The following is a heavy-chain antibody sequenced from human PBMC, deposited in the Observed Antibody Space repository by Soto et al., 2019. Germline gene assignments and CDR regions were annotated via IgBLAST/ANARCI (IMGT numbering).Heavy chain of an antibody. CDR1: GGNFNNYG. D-gene: IGHD3-9*01. Sequence: QVQLVQSGTEARKPGSSVKVSCETSGGNFNNYGFNWVRQVPGQRLEWMGGIIPMFGIVKVGQIFQPRVAFTAYQSTGKADMELIRLRPEYTAVYYCAGEVGGTGLQFWGQGTLVIVSS. CDR2: IIPMFGIV. CDR3: AGEVGGTGLQF. J-gene: IGHJ4*02. V-gene: IGHV1-69*12.